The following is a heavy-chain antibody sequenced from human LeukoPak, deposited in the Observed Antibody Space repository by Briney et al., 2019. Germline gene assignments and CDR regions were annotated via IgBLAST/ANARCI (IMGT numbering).Heavy chain of an antibody. CDR3: AREANVGGY. Sequence: ASVKVSCKASGYTFTSYYIHWVRQAPGQGLEWMGWIYPNTGGTNYAQKFQGRVTMTRDTSISTAYMELSRLGSDDTAIYYCAREANVGGYWGQGTLVTASS. J-gene: IGHJ4*02. CDR1: GYTFTSYY. CDR2: IYPNTGGT. D-gene: IGHD3-10*02. V-gene: IGHV1-2*02.